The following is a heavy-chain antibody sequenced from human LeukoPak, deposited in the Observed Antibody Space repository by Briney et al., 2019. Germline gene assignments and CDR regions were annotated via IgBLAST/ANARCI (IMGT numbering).Heavy chain of an antibody. CDR3: ARDFPRGLIGENAVGLIGN. V-gene: IGHV3-53*01. D-gene: IGHD3-22*01. J-gene: IGHJ4*02. CDR2: IYSGGST. CDR1: GFTVSSNY. Sequence: PGGSLRLSCAASGFTVSSNYMSWVRQAPGKGLEWVSVIYSGGSTYYADSVKGRFTISRDNSKNTLYLQMNSLRAEDTAVYYCARDFPRGLIGENAVGLIGNWGQGTLVTVSS.